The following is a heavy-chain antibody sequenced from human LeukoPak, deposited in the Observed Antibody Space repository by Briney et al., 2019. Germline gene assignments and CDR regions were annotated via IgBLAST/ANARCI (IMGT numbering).Heavy chain of an antibody. J-gene: IGHJ4*02. Sequence: PGGSLRLSCAASGFTFSSYGMHWVRQAPGKGLERVAVISYDGSNKYYADSVKGRFTISRDNSKNTLYLQMNSLRAEDTAVYYCAKDRLNTYHHDSSGYYYVGTDYWGQGTLVTVSS. V-gene: IGHV3-30*18. CDR3: AKDRLNTYHHDSSGYYYVGTDY. CDR2: ISYDGSNK. CDR1: GFTFSSYG. D-gene: IGHD3-22*01.